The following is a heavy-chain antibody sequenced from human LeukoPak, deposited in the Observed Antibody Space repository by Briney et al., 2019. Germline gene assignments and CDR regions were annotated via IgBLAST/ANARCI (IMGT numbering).Heavy chain of an antibody. V-gene: IGHV4-34*01. CDR3: ARMSGNSSGWYGDAFDI. D-gene: IGHD6-19*01. Sequence: SETLSLTCAVYGGSFSGYYWSWIRQPPGKGLEWIGEINHSGSTNYNPSLKSRVTISVDTSKNQFSLKLSSVTAADTAVYYCARMSGNSSGWYGDAFDIWGQGTMVTVSS. CDR2: INHSGST. CDR1: GGSFSGYY. J-gene: IGHJ3*02.